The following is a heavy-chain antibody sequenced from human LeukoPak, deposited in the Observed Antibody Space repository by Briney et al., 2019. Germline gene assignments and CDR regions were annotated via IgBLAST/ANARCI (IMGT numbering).Heavy chain of an antibody. CDR1: GFTFSRYW. D-gene: IGHD5-18*01. V-gene: IGHV3-7*03. CDR2: IKQDGGEI. J-gene: IGHJ5*02. Sequence: GGSLRLSCAASGFTFSRYWMSWVRQVPRKGLEWVANIKQDGGEIYYVDSVKGRFTISRDNAKNSLFLQMNSLRAEDTAVYYCAKELRDTAGFDPWGQGTLVTVSS. CDR3: AKELRDTAGFDP.